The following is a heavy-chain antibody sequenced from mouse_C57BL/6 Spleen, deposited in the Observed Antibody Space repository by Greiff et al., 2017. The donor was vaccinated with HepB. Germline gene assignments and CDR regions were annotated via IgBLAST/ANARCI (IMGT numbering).Heavy chain of an antibody. CDR1: GYSFTGYY. V-gene: IGHV1-42*01. CDR2: INPSTGGT. D-gene: IGHD3-2*02. J-gene: IGHJ4*01. CDR3: ASTAQATDYYAMDY. Sequence: EVKLVESGPELVKPGASVKISCKASGYSFTGYYMNWVKQSPEKSLEWIGEINPSTGGTTYNQKFKAKATLTVDKSSSTAYMQLKSLTSEDSAVYYCASTAQATDYYAMDYWGQGTSVTVSS.